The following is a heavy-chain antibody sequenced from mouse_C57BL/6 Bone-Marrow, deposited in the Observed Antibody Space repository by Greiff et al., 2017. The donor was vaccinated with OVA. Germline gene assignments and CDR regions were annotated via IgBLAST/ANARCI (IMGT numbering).Heavy chain of an antibody. CDR2: ISYDGSN. J-gene: IGHJ1*03. CDR3: ARHGPRYFDG. V-gene: IGHV3-6*01. Sequence: DVKLQESGPGLVKPSQSLSLTCSVTGYSITSGYYWNWIRQFPGNKLEWMGYISYDGSNNYNPSLKNRISITRDTSKNQFFLKLNSVTTEDTATYYCARHGPRYFDGWGTGTTVTVSS. CDR1: GYSITSGYY.